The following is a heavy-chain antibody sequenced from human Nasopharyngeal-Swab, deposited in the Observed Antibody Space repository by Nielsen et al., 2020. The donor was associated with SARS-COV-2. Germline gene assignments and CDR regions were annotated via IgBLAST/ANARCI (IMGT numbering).Heavy chain of an antibody. CDR1: GFTFGDYA. J-gene: IGHJ3*02. Sequence: GGSLRLSCAASGFTFGDYAMSWVRQAPGKGLEWAGLIRSKAYGGTTEYAASVKGRFTISRDDSKSIAYLQMNSLKTEDTAVYYCTFDSSGYYPHDAFDIWGQGTMVTVSS. CDR3: TFDSSGYYPHDAFDI. V-gene: IGHV3-49*04. CDR2: IRSKAYGGTT. D-gene: IGHD3-22*01.